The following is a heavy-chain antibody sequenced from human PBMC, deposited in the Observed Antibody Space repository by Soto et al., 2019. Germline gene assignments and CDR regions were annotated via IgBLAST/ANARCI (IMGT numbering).Heavy chain of an antibody. Sequence: QVHLVQSGAEVKKPGASVKVSCQGSGYAFTTYGITWVRQAPGQGLEWMGWISAHNGNTHYAQKLQGRVTVTRDPSTSTAYMELRSLRYDDTAVYYCARGRYGDYWGQGALVTVSS. V-gene: IGHV1-18*01. CDR3: ARGRYGDY. D-gene: IGHD1-1*01. J-gene: IGHJ4*02. CDR1: GYAFTTYG. CDR2: ISAHNGNT.